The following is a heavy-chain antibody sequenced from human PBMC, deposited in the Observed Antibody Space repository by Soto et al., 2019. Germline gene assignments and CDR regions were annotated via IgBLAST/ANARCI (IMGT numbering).Heavy chain of an antibody. Sequence: GGSLRLSCAVSGFTFSRFWMGWVRQAPGRGLEWVANIQQDGSEKYYVDSVKGRFTMSKDNVKNSLYLQMNSLGAEDTAVYYCARVRYGGYSYYFDYWGQGALVTVS. J-gene: IGHJ4*02. V-gene: IGHV3-7*03. CDR3: ARVRYGGYSYYFDY. CDR2: IQQDGSEK. D-gene: IGHD4-17*01. CDR1: GFTFSRFW.